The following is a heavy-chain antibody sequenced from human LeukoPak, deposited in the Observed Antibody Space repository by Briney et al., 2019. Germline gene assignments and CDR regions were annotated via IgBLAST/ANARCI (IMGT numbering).Heavy chain of an antibody. CDR2: IYSGGST. J-gene: IGHJ4*02. D-gene: IGHD3/OR15-3a*01. Sequence: GGSLRLSCAASGFTFSSYSMNWVRQAPGKGLEWVSVIYSGGSTYYAASVKGRVTISRDNSKNTLYLQMNSLRAEDTAVYYCARTRLLIFDRGYYFDCWGQGTLVTVSS. CDR3: ARTRLLIFDRGYYFDC. V-gene: IGHV3-53*01. CDR1: GFTFSSYS.